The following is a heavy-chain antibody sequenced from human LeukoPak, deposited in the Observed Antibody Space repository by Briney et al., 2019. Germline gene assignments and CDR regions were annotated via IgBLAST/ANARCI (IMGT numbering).Heavy chain of an antibody. CDR2: ISYDGSNK. CDR1: GFTFSSYG. J-gene: IGHJ4*02. Sequence: GGSLRLSCAASGFTFSSYGMHWVRQAPGKGLEWVAVISYDGSNKYYADSVKGRFTISRDNSKNTLYLQMNSLRAEDTAVYYCAKAGLGYSAYDPDFDYWGQGTLVTVSS. D-gene: IGHD5-12*01. V-gene: IGHV3-30*18. CDR3: AKAGLGYSAYDPDFDY.